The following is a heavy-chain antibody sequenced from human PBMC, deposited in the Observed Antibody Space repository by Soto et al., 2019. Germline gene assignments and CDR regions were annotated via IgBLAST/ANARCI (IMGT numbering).Heavy chain of an antibody. CDR3: TTRKSAVAGTVSLYYFDY. CDR2: IKSKTDGGTT. CDR1: GFTFSNAW. Sequence: GGSLRLSCAASGFTFSNAWMSWVRQAPGKGLEWVGRIKSKTDGGTTDYAAPVKGRFTISRDDSKNTLYLQMNSLKTEDTAVYYCTTRKSAVAGTVSLYYFDYWGQGTLVTV. D-gene: IGHD6-19*01. J-gene: IGHJ4*02. V-gene: IGHV3-15*01.